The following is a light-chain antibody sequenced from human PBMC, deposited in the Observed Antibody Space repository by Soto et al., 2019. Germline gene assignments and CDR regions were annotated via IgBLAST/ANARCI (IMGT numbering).Light chain of an antibody. CDR2: EDT. V-gene: IGLV2-23*01. CDR1: SSDVGNYNL. J-gene: IGLJ7*01. CDR3: CSYAGSSTMI. Sequence: QSALSQPASVSGSRGQSITISCTGTSSDVGNYNLVSWYQQYPGKAPKLMIFEDTKRPSGVSHRFSGSKSGNTASLTIAGLQPEDAADYYCCSYAGSSTMIFGGGTQLTVL.